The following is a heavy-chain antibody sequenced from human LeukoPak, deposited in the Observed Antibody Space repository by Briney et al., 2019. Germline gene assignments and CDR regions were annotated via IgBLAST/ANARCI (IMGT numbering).Heavy chain of an antibody. Sequence: PSETLSLTCAVSGYSISSGYYWGWIRQPPGKGLEWIGSIYHSGGTYYNPSLKSRVTISVDTSKNQFSLKLSSVTAADTAVYYCARDIGNGGSFSFDYWGQGTLVTVSS. D-gene: IGHD1-26*01. J-gene: IGHJ4*02. CDR3: ARDIGNGGSFSFDY. V-gene: IGHV4-38-2*02. CDR2: IYHSGGT. CDR1: GYSISSGYY.